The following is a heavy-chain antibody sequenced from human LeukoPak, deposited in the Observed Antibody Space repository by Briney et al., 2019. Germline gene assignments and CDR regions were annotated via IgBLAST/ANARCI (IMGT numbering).Heavy chain of an antibody. J-gene: IGHJ4*02. Sequence: SVKVSCKASGGTFSSYAMSWVRQAPGQGLEWMGRIIPIFGTANYAQKFQGRVTITAYKSTSTAYMELSSLRSEDTAVYYCARDLGGDGYNHLTDYFDYWGQGTLVTVSS. CDR3: ARDLGGDGYNHLTDYFDY. V-gene: IGHV1-69*06. CDR1: GGTFSSYA. D-gene: IGHD5-24*01. CDR2: IIPIFGTA.